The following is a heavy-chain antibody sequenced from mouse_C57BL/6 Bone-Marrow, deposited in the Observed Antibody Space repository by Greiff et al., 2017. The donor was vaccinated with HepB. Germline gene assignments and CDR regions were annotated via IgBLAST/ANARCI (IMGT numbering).Heavy chain of an antibody. CDR3: ARSRYYYGSSDY. CDR2: IYPGSGST. V-gene: IGHV1-55*01. D-gene: IGHD1-1*01. Sequence: QVQLKQPGAELVKPGASVKMSCKASGYTFTSYWITWVKQRPGQGLEWIGDIYPGSGSTNYNEKFKSKATLTVDTSSSTAYMQLSSLTSEDSAVYYCARSRYYYGSSDYWGQGTTLTVSS. CDR1: GYTFTSYW. J-gene: IGHJ2*01.